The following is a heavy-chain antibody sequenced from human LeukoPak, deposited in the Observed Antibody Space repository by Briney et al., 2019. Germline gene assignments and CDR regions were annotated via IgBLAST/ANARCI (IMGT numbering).Heavy chain of an antibody. CDR1: GFSFSSYG. V-gene: IGHV3-48*04. J-gene: IGHJ4*02. CDR2: ISSSGSTI. D-gene: IGHD1-26*01. Sequence: GGSLRLSCAASGFSFSSYGMHWVRQAPGKGLEWVSYISSSGSTIYYADSVKGRFTISRDNAKNSLYLQMNSLRAEDTAVYYCARGRSPGAVYYFDYWGQGTLVTVSS. CDR3: ARGRSPGAVYYFDY.